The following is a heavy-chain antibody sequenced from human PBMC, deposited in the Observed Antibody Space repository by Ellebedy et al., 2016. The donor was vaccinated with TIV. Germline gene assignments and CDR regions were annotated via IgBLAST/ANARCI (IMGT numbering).Heavy chain of an antibody. CDR2: ISGSGGST. Sequence: PGGSLRLSCAASGFTFSSYAMSWVRQAPGKGLEWVSAISGSGGSTYYADSVKGRFTISRDNSKNTLYLQMNSLRAEETAVYYCAKGKHIVVWGNWFDPWGQGTLVTVSS. D-gene: IGHD2-21*01. J-gene: IGHJ5*02. V-gene: IGHV3-23*01. CDR1: GFTFSSYA. CDR3: AKGKHIVVWGNWFDP.